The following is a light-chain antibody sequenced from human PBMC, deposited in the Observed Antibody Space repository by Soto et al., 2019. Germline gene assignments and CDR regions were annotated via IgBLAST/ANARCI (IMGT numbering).Light chain of an antibody. Sequence: EIVLTQSPATLSLSPRERATLSCRASQSVSSYLAWYQQKPGQAPRLLIYDASNRATGIPARFSGSGSGTDFTLTISSLEPEDFAVYYCQHRTNWWTFGQGTKLEIK. CDR2: DAS. V-gene: IGKV3-11*01. CDR1: QSVSSY. J-gene: IGKJ1*01. CDR3: QHRTNWWT.